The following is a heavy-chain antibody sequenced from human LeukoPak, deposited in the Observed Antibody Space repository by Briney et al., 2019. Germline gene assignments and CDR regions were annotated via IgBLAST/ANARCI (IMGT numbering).Heavy chain of an antibody. Sequence: GGSLRLSCAVSGFTFSSYSMNWVRQAPGKGLEWVSYISGSSSTIYYADSVKGRFTISRDNAKNSLYLQMNSLRAEDTAVYYCATDRYSTFDYWGQGILVTVSS. J-gene: IGHJ4*02. CDR3: ATDRYSTFDY. D-gene: IGHD6-13*01. V-gene: IGHV3-48*01. CDR1: GFTFSSYS. CDR2: ISGSSSTI.